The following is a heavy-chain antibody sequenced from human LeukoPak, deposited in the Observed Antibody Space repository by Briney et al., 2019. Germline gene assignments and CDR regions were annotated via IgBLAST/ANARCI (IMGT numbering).Heavy chain of an antibody. Sequence: GGSLRLSCAASGFTFSNAWMSWVRQAPGKGLEWVGRIKSKTDGGTTDYAAPVKGRFTISRDDSKNTLYLQMNSLKTKDTAVYYCTTDRLYDSSGYYGYYFDYWGQGTLVTVSS. CDR1: GFTFSNAW. V-gene: IGHV3-15*01. CDR2: IKSKTDGGTT. CDR3: TTDRLYDSSGYYGYYFDY. J-gene: IGHJ4*02. D-gene: IGHD3-22*01.